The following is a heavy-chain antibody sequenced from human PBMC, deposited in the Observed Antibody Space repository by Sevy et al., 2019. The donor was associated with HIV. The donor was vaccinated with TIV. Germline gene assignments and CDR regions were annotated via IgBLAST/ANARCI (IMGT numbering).Heavy chain of an antibody. CDR2: ISSSSSTI. J-gene: IGHJ4*02. CDR3: ASPLPFYYGSGSEEFDY. D-gene: IGHD3-10*01. Sequence: GGSPRLSCAASGLTFSTYSMNWVRQAPGKGLEWVSYISSSSSTIYYADSVKGRFTISRDNAKNSLYLQMNSLRAEDTAVYYCASPLPFYYGSGSEEFDYWGRGTLVTVSS. CDR1: GLTFSTYS. V-gene: IGHV3-48*01.